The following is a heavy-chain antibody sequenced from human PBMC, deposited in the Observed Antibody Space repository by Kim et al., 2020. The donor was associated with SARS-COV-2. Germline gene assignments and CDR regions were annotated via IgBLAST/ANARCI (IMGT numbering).Heavy chain of an antibody. CDR2: ISGSGGST. Sequence: GGSLRLSCAASGFTFSSYAMSWVRQAPGKGLEWVSAISGSGGSTYFADSVKGRFTISRDNSKNTLYLQMNSLRAEDTAVYYCAKDLPSSSSGGFDYWGQGTLSPSPQ. CDR3: AKDLPSSSSGGFDY. D-gene: IGHD6-6*01. J-gene: IGHJ4*02. CDR1: GFTFSSYA. V-gene: IGHV3-23*01.